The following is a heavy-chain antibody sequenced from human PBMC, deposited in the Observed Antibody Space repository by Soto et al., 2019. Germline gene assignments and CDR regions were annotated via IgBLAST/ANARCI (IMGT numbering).Heavy chain of an antibody. J-gene: IGHJ6*02. CDR1: GYTFTSYG. CDR3: ARGGYYDSSGSRNYYYYGMNV. CDR2: ISAYDGNT. Sequence: QVQLVQSGAEVKKPGASVKVSCKASGYTFTSYGISWVRQAPGQGLEWLGWISAYDGNTNYAQILEGRVSMTTDTSTSTAYMEVRSLRSDDTAVYYCARGGYYDSSGSRNYYYYGMNVWGQGTTVTVSS. D-gene: IGHD3-22*01. V-gene: IGHV1-18*01.